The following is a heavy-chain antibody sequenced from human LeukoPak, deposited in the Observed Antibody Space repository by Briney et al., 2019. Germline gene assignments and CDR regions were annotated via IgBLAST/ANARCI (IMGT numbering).Heavy chain of an antibody. CDR1: GGSISSYY. Sequence: SETLSLTCTVSGGSISSYYWNWIRQPPGKGLEWIGYIYYGGSTNYNPSLKSRVTISVDTSKNQFSLKLSSVTAADTAVYYCARSPRGRQWLVPDYWGQGTLVTVSS. J-gene: IGHJ4*02. V-gene: IGHV4-59*01. D-gene: IGHD6-19*01. CDR2: IYYGGST. CDR3: ARSPRGRQWLVPDY.